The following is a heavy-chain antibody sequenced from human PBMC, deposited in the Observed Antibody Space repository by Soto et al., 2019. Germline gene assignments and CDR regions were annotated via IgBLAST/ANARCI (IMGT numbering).Heavy chain of an antibody. D-gene: IGHD3-22*01. V-gene: IGHV3-48*03. CDR2: ISSSGSTI. CDR3: ARQQNDYYYSAVDC. Sequence: GGSLRLSCAASGFTFSSYEMNWVRQAPGKGLEWVSYISSSGSTIYYADSVKGRFTISRDNAKNSLYLQVNSLRAEDTAVYYCARQQNDYYYSAVDCWGQGTLVTVSS. CDR1: GFTFSSYE. J-gene: IGHJ4*02.